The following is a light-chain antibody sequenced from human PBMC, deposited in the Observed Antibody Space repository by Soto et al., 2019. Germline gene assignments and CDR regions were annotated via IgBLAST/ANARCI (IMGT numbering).Light chain of an antibody. Sequence: DIQMTQSPSTLSASVGDRVTIACRASQSMDSWLAWYQQKPGKAPKFLIYDASDLESGVPSRFTGSGSGTEFTLTISSLQPDDFATYYCQLYRGKPVTFGKETKVEIK. CDR1: QSMDSW. V-gene: IGKV1-5*01. CDR3: QLYRGKPVT. CDR2: DAS. J-gene: IGKJ2*01.